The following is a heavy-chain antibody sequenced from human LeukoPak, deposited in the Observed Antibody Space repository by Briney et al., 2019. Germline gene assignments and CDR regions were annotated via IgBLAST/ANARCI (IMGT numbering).Heavy chain of an antibody. CDR2: INHSGST. D-gene: IGHD3-10*01. J-gene: IGHJ6*03. CDR1: GGSFSGYY. Sequence: PSETLSLTCAVYGGSFSGYYWSWIRQPPGKGLEWIGEINHSGSTNYNPSLKSRVTISVDTSKDQFSLKLSSVTAADTAVYYCARLRNYGSGSYFGYYYYYMDVWGKGTTVTISS. V-gene: IGHV4-34*01. CDR3: ARLRNYGSGSYFGYYYYYMDV.